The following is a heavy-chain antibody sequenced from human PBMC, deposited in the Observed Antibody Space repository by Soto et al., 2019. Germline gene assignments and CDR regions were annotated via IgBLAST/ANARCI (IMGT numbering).Heavy chain of an antibody. V-gene: IGHV3-23*01. CDR2: IGSNGAST. J-gene: IGHJ5*02. CDR3: AKPGDQYDSSGYFPS. D-gene: IGHD3-22*01. CDR1: GFTFRNYA. Sequence: DVVLLESGGGLVQPGGSLRLSCSASGFTFRNYAMVWVRQAPGKGLEWISSIGSNGASTYYADSVKGRLTVSRDNSKSTVYLQMDTLRAEDTAIYFCAKPGDQYDSSGYFPSWGQGTLVTVSS.